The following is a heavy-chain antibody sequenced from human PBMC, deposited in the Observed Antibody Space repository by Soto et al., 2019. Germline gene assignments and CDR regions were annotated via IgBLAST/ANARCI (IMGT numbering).Heavy chain of an antibody. Sequence: PGGSLRLSCAASGFTVSSNYMSWVRQAPGKGLEWISHISDSATTMYYADSVKGRFTISRDNARKSLFLHMNSLRAEDTAVYYCARDTAFISSGLFNPWGQGTLVTVSS. J-gene: IGHJ5*02. CDR3: ARDTAFISSGLFNP. CDR1: GFTVSSNY. CDR2: ISDSATTM. D-gene: IGHD3-22*01. V-gene: IGHV3-11*01.